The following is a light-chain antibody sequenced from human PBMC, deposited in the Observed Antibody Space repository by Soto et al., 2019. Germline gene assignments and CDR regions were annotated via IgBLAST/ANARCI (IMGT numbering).Light chain of an antibody. Sequence: QSALTQPASASGSPGQSITISCTGTSSDVGGHNHVSWYQHHPGRPPKLMIYDVSDRPSGVSSRSAGTKSGNTASLTICGLQAEDEGDYCGSSYESDNALVVFGGGTKLTVL. CDR2: DVS. CDR3: SSYESDNALVV. V-gene: IGLV2-14*03. J-gene: IGLJ2*01. CDR1: SSDVGGHNH.